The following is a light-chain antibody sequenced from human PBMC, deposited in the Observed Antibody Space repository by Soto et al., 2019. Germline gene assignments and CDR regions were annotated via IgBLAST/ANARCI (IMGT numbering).Light chain of an antibody. V-gene: IGLV1-40*01. CDR2: GSS. CDR1: SSNIGAGHV. Sequence: QLVLTQPPSVAGAPGHRGTISCTGSSSNIGAGHVVHWYQQFPGRAPNLLIYGSSNRPSGVPDRFSGSKSGTSASLAITGLQAEDEADYYCQSYDNTLSASVFGGGTQLTVL. J-gene: IGLJ2*01. CDR3: QSYDNTLSASV.